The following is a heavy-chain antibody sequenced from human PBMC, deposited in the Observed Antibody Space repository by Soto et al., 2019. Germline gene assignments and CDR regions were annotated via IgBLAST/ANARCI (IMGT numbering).Heavy chain of an antibody. V-gene: IGHV1-18*01. CDR3: ARGGSSWSAEYYQH. Sequence: GPGVKKPGASVKVSCKASGYTFTNYGITWVRQAPGQGPEWMGWISGYNGNTKYAQKFQGRVTMTTDTSTTTAYMELRSLRSGDTAVYYCARGGSSWSAEYYQHWGQGTLVVVSS. CDR1: GYTFTNYG. J-gene: IGHJ1*01. D-gene: IGHD6-13*01. CDR2: ISGYNGNT.